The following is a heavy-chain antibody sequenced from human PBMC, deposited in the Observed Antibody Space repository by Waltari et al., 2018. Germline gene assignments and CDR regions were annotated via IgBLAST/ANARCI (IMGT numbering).Heavy chain of an antibody. V-gene: IGHV4-59*01. CDR3: ASLAGTSSSYYLHDF. D-gene: IGHD6-13*01. CDR2: IYYGGST. J-gene: IGHJ4*02. Sequence: QVQLQESGPGLVKPSETLSLTCTVSGGSISRYQWSWIRQPPGKGLEWIAYIYYGGSTNYNPSLESRIITSADTSKNQFSLKLRSVTAADTAVYYCASLAGTSSSYYLHDFWGKGTLVTVSS. CDR1: GGSISRYQ.